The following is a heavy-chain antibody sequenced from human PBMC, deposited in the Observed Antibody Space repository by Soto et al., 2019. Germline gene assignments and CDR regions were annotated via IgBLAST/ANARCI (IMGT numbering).Heavy chain of an antibody. CDR3: STSRVIARSHETTHKDV. CDR1: GGSFRSYT. V-gene: IGHV1-69*02. D-gene: IGHD3-10*01. CDR2: IIPILGIA. J-gene: IGHJ6*02. Sequence: RSQVKGYCKASGGSFRSYTISCVRQATGQVLEWMGRIIPILGIANYAQKFQGRVTITADKSTSTAYMELSSLRSEDTAVYYCSTSRVIARSHETTHKDVWRQGTTVTVS.